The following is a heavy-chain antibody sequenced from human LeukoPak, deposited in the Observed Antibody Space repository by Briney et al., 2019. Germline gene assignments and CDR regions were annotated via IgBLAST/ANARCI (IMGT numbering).Heavy chain of an antibody. Sequence: GGSLRLSCAASGFTFSSYATSWVRQAPGKGLEWVSAISGSGGSTYYADSVKGRFTISRDNSKNTLYLQMNSLRAEDTAVYYCAKDPGIAVAVGFWFDPWGQGTLVAVSS. V-gene: IGHV3-23*01. J-gene: IGHJ5*02. D-gene: IGHD6-19*01. CDR1: GFTFSSYA. CDR3: AKDPGIAVAVGFWFDP. CDR2: ISGSGGST.